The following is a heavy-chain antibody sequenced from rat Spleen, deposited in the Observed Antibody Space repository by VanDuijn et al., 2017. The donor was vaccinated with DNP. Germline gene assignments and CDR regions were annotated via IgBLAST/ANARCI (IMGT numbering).Heavy chain of an antibody. CDR2: IIYDGSGT. Sequence: EVQLVESGGGLVQPGRSLKLSCAASGFTFSDYDMAWVRQAPKKGLEWVTTIIYDGSGTYYRDSVKDKFTISRDNAQDSLYLQMSKLGSEDTAIYYCLEEESGVRYWGQGVVVTVSS. J-gene: IGHJ2*01. V-gene: IGHV5-7*01. CDR3: LEEESGVRY. D-gene: IGHD4-3*01. CDR1: GFTFSDYD.